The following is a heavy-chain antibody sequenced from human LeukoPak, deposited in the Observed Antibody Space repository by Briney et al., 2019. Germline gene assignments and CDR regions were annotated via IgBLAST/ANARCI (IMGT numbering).Heavy chain of an antibody. J-gene: IGHJ5*02. Sequence: GGSLRLSCAASGFTFSDYYMSWIRQAPGRGLEWVTYISSSGDTIYYADSVKGRFTISRDNAKNLLYLQMNSLRVEDTAVYYCARDPCSGGSCYFDPWRQGTLVTVSS. CDR2: ISSSGDTI. V-gene: IGHV3-11*04. D-gene: IGHD2-15*01. CDR1: GFTFSDYY. CDR3: ARDPCSGGSCYFDP.